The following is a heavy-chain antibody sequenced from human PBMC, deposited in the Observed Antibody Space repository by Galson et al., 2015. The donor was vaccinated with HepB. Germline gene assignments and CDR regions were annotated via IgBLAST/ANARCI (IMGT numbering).Heavy chain of an antibody. CDR1: GFTFSSYS. V-gene: IGHV3-21*01. CDR3: ARDLPATYYYDSSGFFDI. D-gene: IGHD3-22*01. J-gene: IGHJ3*02. CDR2: ISSSSSYI. Sequence: SLRLSCAASGFTFSSYSMNWVRQAPGKGLEWVSSISSSSSYIYYADSVKGRFTISRDNAKNSLYLQMNNLRAEDTAVYYCARDLPATYYYDSSGFFDIWGQGTMVTVSS.